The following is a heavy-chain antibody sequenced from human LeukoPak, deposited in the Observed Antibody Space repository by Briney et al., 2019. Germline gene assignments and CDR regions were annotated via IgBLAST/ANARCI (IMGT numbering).Heavy chain of an antibody. CDR2: INPNSGGT. CDR3: ARQGGDGYNYNYFDY. V-gene: IGHV1-2*02. CDR1: GYTFTGYY. Sequence: ASVKVSCKASGYTFTGYYMHWVRQAPGQGLEWMGWINPNSGGTNYAQKFQGRVTMTRDTSISTAYMELSSLKASDTAMYYCARQGGDGYNYNYFDYWGQGSLVTVSS. J-gene: IGHJ4*02. D-gene: IGHD5-24*01.